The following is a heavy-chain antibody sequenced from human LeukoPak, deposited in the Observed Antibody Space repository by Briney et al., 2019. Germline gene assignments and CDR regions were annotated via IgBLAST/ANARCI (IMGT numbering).Heavy chain of an antibody. D-gene: IGHD3-3*01. CDR3: ARDRITIFGVAPQEPFDP. CDR2: ISSSGSTI. CDR1: GLTFSDYY. Sequence: GGSLRLPCAASGLTFSDYYMSWIRQAPGKGLEWVSYISSSGSTIYYADSVKGRFTISRDNVKNSLYLQMNSLRAEDTAVYYCARDRITIFGVAPQEPFDPWGQGTLVTVSS. J-gene: IGHJ5*02. V-gene: IGHV3-11*01.